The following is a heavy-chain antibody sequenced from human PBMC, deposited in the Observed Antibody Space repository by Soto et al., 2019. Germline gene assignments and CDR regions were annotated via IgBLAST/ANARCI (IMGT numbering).Heavy chain of an antibody. Sequence: QLVESGGRGVQPGRSLRLSCEASEFTFSSYAMHWVRQAPGRGLEWVALISFDGTKEYYADSVKGRFIISRDNSKSMVYLQMDSLRPDDTDIYYCARPIPRWSYHYGMDVWGQGTTVTVSS. CDR1: EFTFSSYA. V-gene: IGHV3-30*03. CDR3: ARPIPRWSYHYGMDV. J-gene: IGHJ6*02. D-gene: IGHD2-15*01. CDR2: ISFDGTKE.